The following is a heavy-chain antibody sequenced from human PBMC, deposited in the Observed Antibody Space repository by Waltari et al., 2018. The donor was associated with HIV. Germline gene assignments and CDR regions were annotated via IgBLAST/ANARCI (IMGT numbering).Heavy chain of an antibody. CDR3: VTGGRLGAEGVSHDY. V-gene: IGHV1-8*01. CDR2: MNPNSGNA. Sequence: QQQLVQSGAEVKKPGASIKISCKGSECTFSHFDVNWVRQATGKGLEWMGWMNPNSGNACYSPQFQGRVTMTRDTSIKTAYMELSGLRSEDTAVYYCVTGGRLGAEGVSHDYWGQGTLVTVSS. J-gene: IGHJ4*02. D-gene: IGHD3-9*01. CDR1: ECTFSHFD.